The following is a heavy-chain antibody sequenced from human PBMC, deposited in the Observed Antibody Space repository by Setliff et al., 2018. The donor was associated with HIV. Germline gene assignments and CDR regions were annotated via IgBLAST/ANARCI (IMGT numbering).Heavy chain of an antibody. J-gene: IGHJ3*02. D-gene: IGHD1-26*01. Sequence: PSETLSLTCTVSGGSISSGNYYWSWIRQHPGKGLEWIGYIYYSGSTYYNPSLKSRVTMSVDTSKNQFSLKLSSVTAADTAVYYCAREGGSDAMAFDIWGQGTMVTVSS. V-gene: IGHV4-31*03. CDR2: IYYSGST. CDR3: AREGGSDAMAFDI. CDR1: GGSISSGNYY.